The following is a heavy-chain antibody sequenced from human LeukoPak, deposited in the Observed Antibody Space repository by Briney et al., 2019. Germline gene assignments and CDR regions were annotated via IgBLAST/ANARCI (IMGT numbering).Heavy chain of an antibody. CDR3: GKHDSASDY. CDR1: GFIFSDYG. J-gene: IGHJ4*02. D-gene: IGHD1-26*01. CDR2: IRSDGSGE. Sequence: GGSLRLSCVASGFIFSDYGMHWVRQAPGKGLEWVAFIRSDGSGEYYTGSVRGRFTISRDDSKNTLYVQMNSLRLEDTAVYYCGKHDSASDYWGQGTLVTVSS. V-gene: IGHV3-30*02.